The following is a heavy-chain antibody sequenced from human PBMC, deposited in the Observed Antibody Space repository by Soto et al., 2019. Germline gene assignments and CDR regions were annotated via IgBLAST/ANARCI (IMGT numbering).Heavy chain of an antibody. CDR1: GGTFSSYA. Sequence: SVNGYCKAAGGTFSSYAISWVRQAPGQGLEWMGAIIPIFGTANYAQKFQGRVTITACESTRTAYMELSSLRSEDTAMYYCARPNSSSWNYYYGRDVWDQGTTGPGSS. D-gene: IGHD6-13*01. V-gene: IGHV1-69*01. J-gene: IGHJ6*02. CDR2: IIPIFGTA. CDR3: ARPNSSSWNYYYGRDV.